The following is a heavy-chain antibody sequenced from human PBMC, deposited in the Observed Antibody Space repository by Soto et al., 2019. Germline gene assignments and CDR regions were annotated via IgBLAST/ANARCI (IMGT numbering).Heavy chain of an antibody. J-gene: IGHJ5*02. V-gene: IGHV4-59*08. D-gene: IGHD2-2*01. CDR1: GGSISSYY. CDR3: ARHIVVVPAAIGFDP. CDR2: IYYSGST. Sequence: QVQLQESGPGLVKPSETLSLTCTVSGGSISSYYWSWIRQPPGKGLEWIGYIYYSGSTNYNPSLKSRVTISVDTSKNQFSLKLSSVTAADTAVYYCARHIVVVPAAIGFDPWGQGTLVTVSS.